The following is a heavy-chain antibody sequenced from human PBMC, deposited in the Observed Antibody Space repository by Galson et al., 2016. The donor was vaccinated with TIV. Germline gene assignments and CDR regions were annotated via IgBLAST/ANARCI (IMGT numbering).Heavy chain of an antibody. CDR2: IYPGDSDT. CDR1: GNTFNGYW. D-gene: IGHD5-18*01. J-gene: IGHJ4*02. V-gene: IGHV5-51*01. CDR3: ARQGYGYDPGGAGGLCDY. Sequence: QSGAEVKKPGESLKISCKGSGNTFNGYWIGWVRQMPGKGPEWIGIIYPGDSDTRYSPSFQGQVTISADKSINPAYLQWSSLKASGTAMYYCARQGYGYDPGGAGGLCDYWGQGPLVTVSS.